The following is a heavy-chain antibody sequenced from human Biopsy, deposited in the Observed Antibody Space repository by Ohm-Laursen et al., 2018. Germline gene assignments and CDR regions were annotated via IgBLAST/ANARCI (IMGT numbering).Heavy chain of an antibody. CDR2: IIAKTGDT. V-gene: IGHV1-2*02. J-gene: IGHJ5*02. CDR3: TRGGYYYDSLAYYYWFDP. Sequence: ASVKVSCKASGYTFTGYHVHWVRQAPGQGLEWMGWIIAKTGDTNYAQKFQGRVTMTRDTSISTAYVDLSSLRSDDTAVYYCTRGGYYYDSLAYYYWFDPWGQGTLVTVSS. CDR1: GYTFTGYH. D-gene: IGHD3-22*01.